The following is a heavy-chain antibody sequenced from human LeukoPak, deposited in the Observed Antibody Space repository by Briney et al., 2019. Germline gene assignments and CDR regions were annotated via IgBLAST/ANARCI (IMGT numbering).Heavy chain of an antibody. CDR1: GFTFSSYW. Sequence: GGSLILSCAASGFTFSSYWMSWVRQAPGKGLEWVANIKQDGSEKHYVDSVKGRFTISRDNAKNSLYLQMNSLRAEDTAVYYCATDSRIVGATGASDIWGQGTMVTVSS. CDR3: ATDSRIVGATGASDI. J-gene: IGHJ3*02. CDR2: IKQDGSEK. V-gene: IGHV3-7*01. D-gene: IGHD1-26*01.